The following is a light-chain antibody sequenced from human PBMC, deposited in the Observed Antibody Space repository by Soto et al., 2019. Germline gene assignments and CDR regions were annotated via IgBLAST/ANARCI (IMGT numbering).Light chain of an antibody. V-gene: IGLV1-44*01. Sequence: QSVLTQPPSASVTPGQRVPISCSGTSSNVGRNSVSWYHHLPGTAPKLLIYNSDQRPSGVPDRFSGSKSDTSASLAISGLQSEDEADYYCAAWDDSLNSPLFGGGTKVTVL. CDR2: NSD. CDR1: SSNVGRNS. CDR3: AAWDDSLNSPL. J-gene: IGLJ2*01.